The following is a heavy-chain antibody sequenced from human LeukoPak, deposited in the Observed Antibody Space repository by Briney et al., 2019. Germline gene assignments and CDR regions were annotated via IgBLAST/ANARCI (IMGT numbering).Heavy chain of an antibody. D-gene: IGHD1-26*01. V-gene: IGHV4-4*07. CDR2: VYTSGST. J-gene: IGHJ4*02. Sequence: SETLSLTCNVSGGSISRYYWSWIRQPAGKGLEWIGRVYTSGSTNYNPSLKSRVTMSVETSKSQFSLKLSSVTAADTAIYYCARVGEVGGTGSRFDYWGQGTLVTVSS. CDR1: GGSISRYY. CDR3: ARVGEVGGTGSRFDY.